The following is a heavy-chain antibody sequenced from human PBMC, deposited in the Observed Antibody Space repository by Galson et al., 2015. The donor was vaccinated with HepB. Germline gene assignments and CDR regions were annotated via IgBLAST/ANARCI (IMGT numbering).Heavy chain of an antibody. V-gene: IGHV4-39*07. CDR3: TRRSGYYYDFDY. D-gene: IGHD3-22*01. Sequence: SETLSLICTVSCRSISSSRYYWGWIRRPPGKGLEWIGSIYYTWSTYYNPSLKSRVTISADMTKNHFSLNLRSVTAADTAVYYCTRRSGYYYDFDYWGQGTLVTVSS. J-gene: IGHJ4*02. CDR2: IYYTWST. CDR1: CRSISSSRYY.